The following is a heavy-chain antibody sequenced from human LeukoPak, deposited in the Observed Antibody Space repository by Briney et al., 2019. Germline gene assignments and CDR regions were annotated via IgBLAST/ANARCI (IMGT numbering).Heavy chain of an antibody. CDR3: ARGGELLDSFGAHALDY. Sequence: GRSLRLSCAASGFTFSSYGMHWVRQAPGKGLEWVAVIWYDGSNKYYADSVRGRFTISRDNSKNTLYLQMNSLRAEDTAVYYCARGGELLDSFGAHALDYWGQGTLVTVSS. CDR2: IWYDGSNK. D-gene: IGHD3-10*01. V-gene: IGHV3-33*01. J-gene: IGHJ4*02. CDR1: GFTFSSYG.